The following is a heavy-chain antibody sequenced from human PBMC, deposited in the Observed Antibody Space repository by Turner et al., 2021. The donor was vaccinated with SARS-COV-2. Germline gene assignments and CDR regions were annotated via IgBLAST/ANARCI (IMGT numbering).Heavy chain of an antibody. CDR3: AKTIGSYYDSSGYYQYFDY. CDR1: GFTFSTYG. J-gene: IGHJ4*02. CDR2: ISYDGGNK. V-gene: IGHV3-30*18. Sequence: QVQLVGSGGGVVQPGRPLRLLCSASGFTFSTYGMHWVRQAPGKGLGWVELISYDGGNKYYADSVKGRFTISRDNSKNTLYLQMNSLRAEDTAVYYCAKTIGSYYDSSGYYQYFDYWGQGTLVTVSS. D-gene: IGHD3-22*01.